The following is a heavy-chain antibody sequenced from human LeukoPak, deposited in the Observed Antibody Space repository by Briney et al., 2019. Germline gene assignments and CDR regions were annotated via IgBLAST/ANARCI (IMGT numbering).Heavy chain of an antibody. CDR2: IFRTGST. CDR3: ARRVGFYGSGSLNYFDP. CDR1: GGSIGSSSYY. D-gene: IGHD3-10*01. Sequence: SETLSLTCSVSGGSIGSSSYYWGWLRQPPGKGLEWIGSIFRTGSTYYSASLKSRVSISVDTSKNHIALKVTSVTAADTAVYFCARRVGFYGSGSLNYFDPWGQGILVSVSS. V-gene: IGHV4-39*02. J-gene: IGHJ5*01.